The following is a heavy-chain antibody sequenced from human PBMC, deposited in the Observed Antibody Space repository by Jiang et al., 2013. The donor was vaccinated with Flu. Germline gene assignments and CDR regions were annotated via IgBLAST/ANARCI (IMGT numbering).Heavy chain of an antibody. CDR1: GGSISSGDYS. J-gene: IGHJ4*02. V-gene: IGHV4-30-2*01. D-gene: IGHD3-16*01. CDR2: FYHSGST. Sequence: GSGLVKPSQTLSLTCAVSGGSISSGDYSWSWIRQPPGKGLEWIGYFYHSGSTYYNPSLKSRVTISVDRSKNQFSLKLSSVTAADTAVYYCARGEGAFDYWGQGTLVTVSS. CDR3: ARGEGAFDY.